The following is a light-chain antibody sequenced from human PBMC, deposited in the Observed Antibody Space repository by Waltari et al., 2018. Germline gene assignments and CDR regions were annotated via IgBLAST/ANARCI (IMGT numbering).Light chain of an antibody. CDR3: HQSYSRLYT. CDR1: KSISSY. CDR2: AAS. J-gene: IGKJ2*01. Sequence: DIQMTQSPSSLSASVGDRVTITCRASKSISSYLNWYQQKPGKAPKLLIYAASSLQSGVPSRFSGSGSGTDFTLTISSLQPEDFATYYCHQSYSRLYTFGQGTKLEIK. V-gene: IGKV1-39*01.